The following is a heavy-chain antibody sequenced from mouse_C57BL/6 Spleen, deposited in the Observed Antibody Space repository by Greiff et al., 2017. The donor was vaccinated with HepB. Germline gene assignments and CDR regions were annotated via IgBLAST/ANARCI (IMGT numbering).Heavy chain of an antibody. J-gene: IGHJ1*03. CDR3: ARGHYGSSYGGYFDV. D-gene: IGHD1-1*01. Sequence: QVQLQQPGAELVMPGASVKLSCKASGYTFTSYWMHWVKQRPGQGLEWIGEIDPYDSYTNYNQKFKGKSTLTVDKSSSTAYMQLSSLTSEDSAVYYCARGHYGSSYGGYFDVWGTGTTVTVSS. CDR2: IDPYDSYT. CDR1: GYTFTSYW. V-gene: IGHV1-69*01.